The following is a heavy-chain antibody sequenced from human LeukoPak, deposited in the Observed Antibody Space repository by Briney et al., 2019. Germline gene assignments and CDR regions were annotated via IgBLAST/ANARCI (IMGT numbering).Heavy chain of an antibody. CDR1: GGTFSSYA. J-gene: IGHJ3*02. CDR2: IIPIFGTA. V-gene: IGHV1-69*13. D-gene: IGHD1-26*01. CDR3: ARGLDSSGNYRPYDAFDI. Sequence: ASVKVSCKASGGTFSSYAISWVRQAPGQGLEWMGGIIPIFGTANYAQKFQGRVTITADESTSTAYMELSSLRSEDTAVYYCARGLDSSGNYRPYDAFDIWGHGTKVIVSS.